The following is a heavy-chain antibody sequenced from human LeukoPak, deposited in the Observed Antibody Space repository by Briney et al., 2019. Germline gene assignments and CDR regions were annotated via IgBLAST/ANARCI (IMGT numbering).Heavy chain of an antibody. J-gene: IGHJ4*02. CDR3: AREFGHCYGDNCFYFFDT. CDR2: VNTYKGDT. V-gene: IGHV1-18*01. D-gene: IGHD4-23*01. CDR1: GYTLTNYN. Sequence: ASVKVSCKASGYTLTNYNISWVRQAPGQGLEWMGWVNTYKGDTLYAQKLQGRVTMTADTSTNTAYLELRSLRFDDTAVYYCAREFGHCYGDNCFYFFDTWGQGFRVTVSS.